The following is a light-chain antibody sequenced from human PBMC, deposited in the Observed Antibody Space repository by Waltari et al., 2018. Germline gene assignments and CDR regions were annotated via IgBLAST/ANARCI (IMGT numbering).Light chain of an antibody. V-gene: IGLV1-51*01. CDR2: DNN. CDR3: GTWDTSLSAVV. Sequence: QSVLTQPPSVSAAPGQKVTISCSGSTSNIGKNYLSWYQQLPGTAPKLRIYDNNQRPSGIPDRVSGSKSGTSAPLGITGLQTGDEANYYCGTWDTSLSAVVFGGGTKLTVL. CDR1: TSNIGKNY. J-gene: IGLJ3*02.